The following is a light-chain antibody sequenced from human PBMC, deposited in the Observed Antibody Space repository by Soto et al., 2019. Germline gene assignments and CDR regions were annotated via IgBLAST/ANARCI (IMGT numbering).Light chain of an antibody. CDR1: SSDVGGYNY. J-gene: IGLJ1*01. CDR2: DVS. Sequence: QSALTQPLSVSGSPGQSVTISCTGTSSDVGGYNYVSWYQQHPGKAPKLMIYDVSKRPSGVPDRFSGSKSGNTASLTISGLQAEDEAAYYCCSYAGPEVFGTGNKVTVL. CDR3: CSYAGPEV. V-gene: IGLV2-11*01.